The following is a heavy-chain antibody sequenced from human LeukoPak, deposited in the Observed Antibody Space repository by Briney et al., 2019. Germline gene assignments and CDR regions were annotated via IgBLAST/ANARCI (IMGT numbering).Heavy chain of an antibody. D-gene: IGHD4-23*01. Sequence: ASVKVSCKASGGTFSSYAISWVRQAPGQGLEWMGGIIPIFGTANCAQKFQGRVTITADESTSTAYMELSSLRSEDTAVYYCARALRWYPASFDYWGQGTLVTVSS. V-gene: IGHV1-69*13. J-gene: IGHJ4*02. CDR3: ARALRWYPASFDY. CDR2: IIPIFGTA. CDR1: GGTFSSYA.